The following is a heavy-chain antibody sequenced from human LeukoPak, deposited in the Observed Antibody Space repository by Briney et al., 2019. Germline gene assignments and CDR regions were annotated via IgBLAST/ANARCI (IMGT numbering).Heavy chain of an antibody. CDR3: ARRHRTGTKGNSLDY. CDR2: INHSGST. D-gene: IGHD1/OR15-1a*01. J-gene: IGHJ4*02. Sequence: PSETLSLTCAVYGGSFSGYYWSWIRQPPGKGLEWIGEINHSGSTNYNPSLKSRVTTSVDTSKNQFSLKLSSVTAADTAVYYCARRHRTGTKGNSLDYWGQGTLVTVSS. V-gene: IGHV4-34*01. CDR1: GGSFSGYY.